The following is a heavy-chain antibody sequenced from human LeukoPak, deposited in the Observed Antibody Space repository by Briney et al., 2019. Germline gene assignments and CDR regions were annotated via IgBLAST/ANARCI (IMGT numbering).Heavy chain of an antibody. CDR2: IIPILGIA. J-gene: IGHJ5*02. CDR1: GGTFSSYA. D-gene: IGHD6-19*01. Sequence: SVKVSCKASGGTFSSYAISWVRQAPGQGLEWMGRIIPILGIANYAQKFQGRVTITADKSTSTAYMELSSLRAEDTAVYYCARDFYSSGWFNWFDPWGQGTLVTVSA. CDR3: ARDFYSSGWFNWFDP. V-gene: IGHV1-69*04.